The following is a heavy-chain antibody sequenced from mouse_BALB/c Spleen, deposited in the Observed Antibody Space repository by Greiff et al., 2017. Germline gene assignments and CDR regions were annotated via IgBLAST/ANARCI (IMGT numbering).Heavy chain of an antibody. D-gene: IGHD1-2*01. V-gene: IGHV5-12-1*01. CDR1: GFAFSSYD. Sequence: VQLKESGGGLVKPGGSLKLSCAASGFAFSSYDMSWVRQTPEKRLEWVAYISSGGGSTYYPDTVKGRFTISRDNAKNTLYLQMSSLKSEDTAMYYCARQSTTAVFDYWGQGTTLTVSS. CDR2: ISSGGGST. CDR3: ARQSTTAVFDY. J-gene: IGHJ2*01.